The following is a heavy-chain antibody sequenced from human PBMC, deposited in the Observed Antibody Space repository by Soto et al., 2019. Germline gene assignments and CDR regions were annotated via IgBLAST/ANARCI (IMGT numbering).Heavy chain of an antibody. Sequence: QVQLVESGGGVVQPGTSLTLSCAASGFIFSRDGMHWVRQAPGKGLEWVAVISYHGSDIYYADSVKGRFTISRDNSTNTVYLQMNSLRPEDTALSYCAKPNCAAIPFDSWGQGPLVTVSS. CDR1: GFIFSRDG. J-gene: IGHJ4*02. CDR2: ISYHGSDI. D-gene: IGHD2-21*01. CDR3: AKPNCAAIPFDS. V-gene: IGHV3-30*18.